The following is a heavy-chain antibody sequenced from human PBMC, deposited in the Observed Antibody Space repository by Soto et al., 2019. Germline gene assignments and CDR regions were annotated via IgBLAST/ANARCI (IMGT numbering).Heavy chain of an antibody. CDR2: IYYSGST. D-gene: IGHD6-19*01. CDR1: GGSISSYY. Sequence: PSETLSLTCTVSGGSISSYYWSWIRQPPGKGLEWIGYIYYSGSTNYNPSLKSRVTISVDTSKNQFSLKLSSVTAADTAVYYCARHFEVVYSSGWYYFDYWGQGTLVTVSS. CDR3: ARHFEVVYSSGWYYFDY. V-gene: IGHV4-59*08. J-gene: IGHJ4*02.